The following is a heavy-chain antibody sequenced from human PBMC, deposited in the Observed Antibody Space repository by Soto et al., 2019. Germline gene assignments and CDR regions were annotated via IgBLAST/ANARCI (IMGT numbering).Heavy chain of an antibody. CDR1: GYTFTSYD. J-gene: IGHJ3*02. CDR2: MNPNSGNT. Sequence: ASVKVSCKASGYTFTSYDINWVRQATGQGLEWMGWMNPNSGNTGYAQKFQGRVTMTRNTSISTAYMELSSLRSEDTAVYYCARSVEGGYPDAFDIWGQGTMVTVSS. D-gene: IGHD3-22*01. CDR3: ARSVEGGYPDAFDI. V-gene: IGHV1-8*01.